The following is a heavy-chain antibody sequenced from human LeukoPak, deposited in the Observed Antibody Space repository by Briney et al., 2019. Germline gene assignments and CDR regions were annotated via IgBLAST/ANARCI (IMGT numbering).Heavy chain of an antibody. J-gene: IGHJ4*02. D-gene: IGHD2-15*01. Sequence: GSSVKVSCTASGGTFSSYAISWVRQAPGQGLEWMGGIIPIFGTANYAQKFQGRVTITTDESTSTAYMELSSLRSEDTAVYYCARDSGHPGYFDYCGQGTLVTVSS. V-gene: IGHV1-69*05. CDR2: IIPIFGTA. CDR3: ARDSGHPGYFDY. CDR1: GGTFSSYA.